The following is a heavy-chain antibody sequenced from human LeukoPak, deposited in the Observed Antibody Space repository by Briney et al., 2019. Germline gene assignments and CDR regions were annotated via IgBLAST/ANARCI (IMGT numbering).Heavy chain of an antibody. CDR2: IIPILGIA. V-gene: IGHV1-69*04. D-gene: IGHD2-21*02. Sequence: SVKVSCKASGGTFSSHAISWVRQAPGQGLEWMGRIIPILGIANYAQKFQGRVTITADESTSTAYMELSSLRSEDTAVYYCASAYCGGDCLGSYNWFDPWGQGTLVTVSS. CDR3: ASAYCGGDCLGSYNWFDP. CDR1: GGTFSSHA. J-gene: IGHJ5*02.